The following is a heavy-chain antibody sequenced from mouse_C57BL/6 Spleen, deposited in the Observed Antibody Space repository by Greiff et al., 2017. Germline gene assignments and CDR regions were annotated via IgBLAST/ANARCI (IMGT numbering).Heavy chain of an antibody. CDR2: ISYDGSN. J-gene: IGHJ3*01. Sequence: EVQLVESGPGLVKPSQSLSLTCSVTGYSITSGYYWNWIRQFPGNKLEWMGYISYDGSNNYNPSLKNRISITRDTSKNQFFLKLNSVTTEDTATYYCARGLYDYVFAYWGQGTLVTVSA. V-gene: IGHV3-6*01. CDR3: ARGLYDYVFAY. CDR1: GYSITSGYY. D-gene: IGHD2-4*01.